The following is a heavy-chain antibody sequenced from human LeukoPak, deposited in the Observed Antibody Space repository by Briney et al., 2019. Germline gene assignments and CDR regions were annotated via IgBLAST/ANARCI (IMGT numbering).Heavy chain of an antibody. CDR2: MNPNSGNT. CDR1: GYTFTSYG. D-gene: IGHD2-2*01. V-gene: IGHV1-8*02. J-gene: IGHJ5*02. Sequence: ASVKVSCKASGYTFTSYGISWVRQATGQGLEWMGWMNPNSGNTGYAQKFQGRVTMTRNTSISTAYMELSSLRSEDTAVYYCARGQVVVVPAATDIGFDPWGQGTLVTVSS. CDR3: ARGQVVVVPAATDIGFDP.